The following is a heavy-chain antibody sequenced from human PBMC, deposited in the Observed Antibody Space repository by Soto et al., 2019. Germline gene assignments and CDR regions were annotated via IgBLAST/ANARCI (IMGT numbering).Heavy chain of an antibody. CDR1: GFNFSSYG. J-gene: IGHJ4*02. CDR3: ARDPQAYCGGDCYKYFDY. V-gene: IGHV3-33*01. D-gene: IGHD2-21*02. CDR2: IWYDGSNK. Sequence: GGSLRLSCAASGFNFSSYGMHWVRQAPGKGLEWVAVIWYDGSNKYYADSVKGRFTISRDNSKNTLYLQMNSLRAEDTAVYYCARDPQAYCGGDCYKYFDYWGQGTLVTVSS.